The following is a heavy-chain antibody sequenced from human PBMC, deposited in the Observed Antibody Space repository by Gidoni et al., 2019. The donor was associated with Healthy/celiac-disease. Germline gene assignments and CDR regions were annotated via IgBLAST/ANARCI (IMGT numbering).Heavy chain of an antibody. CDR3: ARPTNDAFDI. Sequence: QLQLQESGPGLVKPSGTLSLTCTVSGGSISSSSYYWGWIRQPPGKGLEWIGSIYYGGSTYYNPSLKSRVTISVDTSKNQFSLKLSSVTAADTAVYYCARPTNDAFDIWGQGTMVTVSS. J-gene: IGHJ3*02. V-gene: IGHV4-39*01. CDR2: IYYGGST. CDR1: GGSISSSSYY.